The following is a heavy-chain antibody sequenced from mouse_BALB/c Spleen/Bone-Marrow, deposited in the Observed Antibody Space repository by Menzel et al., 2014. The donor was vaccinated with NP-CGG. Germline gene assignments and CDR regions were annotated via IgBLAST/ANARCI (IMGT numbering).Heavy chain of an antibody. CDR1: GYTFTSXV. V-gene: IGHV1-14*01. Sequence: EVQLQQSGPELVKPGASVKMSCKASGYTFTSXVXHWVXQKPXXGXXWXXXINPYNDGTKSNEKFKGKATLTSDKSSSTAYMELSSLTSEDSAVYYCAREDGYYGMDYWGQGTSVTVSS. CDR2: INPYNDGT. J-gene: IGHJ4*01. D-gene: IGHD2-3*01. CDR3: AREDGYYGMDY.